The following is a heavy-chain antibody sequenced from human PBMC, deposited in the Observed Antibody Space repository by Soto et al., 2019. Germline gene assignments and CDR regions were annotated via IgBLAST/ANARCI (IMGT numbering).Heavy chain of an antibody. J-gene: IGHJ4*02. CDR2: ISGSGDRT. CDR3: AKALFGELLGEIDY. D-gene: IGHD3-10*02. Sequence: PGGSLRLSCAASGFTFSSNAMSWVRQAPGKGLEWVSAISGSGDRTYYADSVKGRFTISRDNSKNTLYLQVNSLRAEDTAVYYCAKALFGELLGEIDYWGQGTLVTVSS. V-gene: IGHV3-23*01. CDR1: GFTFSSNA.